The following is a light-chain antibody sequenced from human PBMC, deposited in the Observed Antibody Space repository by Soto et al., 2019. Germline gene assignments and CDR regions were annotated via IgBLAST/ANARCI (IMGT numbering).Light chain of an antibody. V-gene: IGKV3-15*01. CDR1: QSVSSN. Sequence: EIVMTQSPATLSVSPGERATLSCRASQSVSSNLAWYQQKPGQAPRLLIYGASTRATGIPARFSGSGSGTEFPLTISTRQSEDFAVYYCQQYNNWPYTFGQGTKLEIK. J-gene: IGKJ2*01. CDR2: GAS. CDR3: QQYNNWPYT.